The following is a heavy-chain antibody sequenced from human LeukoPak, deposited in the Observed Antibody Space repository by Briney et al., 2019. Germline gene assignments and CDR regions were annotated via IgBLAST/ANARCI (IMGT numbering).Heavy chain of an antibody. D-gene: IGHD5-24*01. Sequence: VASVNVSCKASGYTFTTYSINWVRQAPGQGLEWMGWINTNTGNPTYAQDFTGRFVFSLDTSVSTAYLQISRLKAEDTAIYYCARGQYYFDYWGQGTLVTVSS. J-gene: IGHJ4*02. CDR1: GYTFTTYS. V-gene: IGHV7-4-1*02. CDR3: ARGQYYFDY. CDR2: INTNTGNP.